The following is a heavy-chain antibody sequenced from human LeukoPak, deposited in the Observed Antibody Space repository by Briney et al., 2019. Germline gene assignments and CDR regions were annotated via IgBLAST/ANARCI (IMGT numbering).Heavy chain of an antibody. Sequence: GGSLRLSCAASGFTVSSNYMSWVRQAPGKGLEWVSVIYSGGSTYYADSVKGRFTISRGNSKNTLYLQMNSLRAEDTAVYYCARTEYSSSPEIDYWGQGTLVTVSS. J-gene: IGHJ4*02. CDR2: IYSGGST. V-gene: IGHV3-53*01. D-gene: IGHD6-6*01. CDR1: GFTVSSNY. CDR3: ARTEYSSSPEIDY.